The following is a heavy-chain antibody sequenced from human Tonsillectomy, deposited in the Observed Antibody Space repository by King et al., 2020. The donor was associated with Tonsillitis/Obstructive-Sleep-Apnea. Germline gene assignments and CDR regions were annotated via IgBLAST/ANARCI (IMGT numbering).Heavy chain of an antibody. J-gene: IGHJ4*02. CDR2: IIPILGIA. Sequence: VQLVESGAEVKKPGSSVKVSCKASGGTFSSYAISWVRQAPGQGLEWRGRIIPILGIANYAQKFQGRVTITANKSTSTAYMELSSLRSEDTAVYYCARSLRFLEWLFDYWGQGTLVTVSS. D-gene: IGHD3-3*01. CDR3: ARSLRFLEWLFDY. V-gene: IGHV1-69*09. CDR1: GGTFSSYA.